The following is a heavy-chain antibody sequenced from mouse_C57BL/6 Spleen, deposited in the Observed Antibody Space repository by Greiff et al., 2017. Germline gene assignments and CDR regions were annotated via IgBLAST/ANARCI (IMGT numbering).Heavy chain of an antibody. V-gene: IGHV5-4*01. CDR1: GFTFSSYA. CDR3: AREANWDRDAMDY. Sequence: EVKVVESGGGLVKPGGSLKLSCAASGFTFSSYAMSWVRQTPEKRLEWVATISDGGSYTYYPDNVKGRFTISRDNAKNNLYLQMSHLKSEDTAMYYCAREANWDRDAMDYWGQGTSVTVSS. J-gene: IGHJ4*01. D-gene: IGHD4-1*01. CDR2: ISDGGSYT.